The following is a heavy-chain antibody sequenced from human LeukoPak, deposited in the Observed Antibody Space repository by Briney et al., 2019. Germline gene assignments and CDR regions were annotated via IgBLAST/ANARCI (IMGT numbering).Heavy chain of an antibody. CDR3: ARALRYYSDSSGYAFDY. V-gene: IGHV1-69*13. Sequence: GASVKVSCKASGYTLTGYYMHWVRQAPGQGLEWMGGIIPIFRTANYAQKFQGRVTITADESTSTAYMELSSLRSEDTAVYYCARALRYYSDSSGYAFDYWGQGTLVTVSS. CDR1: GYTLTGYY. J-gene: IGHJ4*02. CDR2: IIPIFRTA. D-gene: IGHD3-22*01.